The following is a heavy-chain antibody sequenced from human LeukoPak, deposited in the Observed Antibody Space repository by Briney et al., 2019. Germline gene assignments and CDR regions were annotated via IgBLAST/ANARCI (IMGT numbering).Heavy chain of an antibody. CDR2: IYHSGST. Sequence: RASETLSLTCAVSGYSISSGYYWGWIRQPPGKGLEWIGSIYHSGSTYYNPSLKSRVTISVDTSKNQFSLKLNSVAAADTAVYYCARQGLYYYDSSGPDAFDIWGQGTMVTVSS. CDR1: GYSISSGYY. J-gene: IGHJ3*02. CDR3: ARQGLYYYDSSGPDAFDI. V-gene: IGHV4-38-2*01. D-gene: IGHD3-22*01.